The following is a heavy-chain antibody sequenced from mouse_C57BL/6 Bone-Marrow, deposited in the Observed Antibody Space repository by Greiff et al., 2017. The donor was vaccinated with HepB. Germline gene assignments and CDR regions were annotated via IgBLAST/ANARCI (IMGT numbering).Heavy chain of an antibody. Sequence: EVQLVESGGDLVKPGGSLKLSCAASGFTFSSYGMSWVRQTPDKRLEWVATISSGGSYTYYPDSVKGRFTISRDNAKNTLYLQMSSLKSEDTAMYYCARQRGGTAQATGFAYWGQGTLVTVSA. CDR1: GFTFSSYG. D-gene: IGHD3-2*02. V-gene: IGHV5-6*01. CDR3: ARQRGGTAQATGFAY. CDR2: ISSGGSYT. J-gene: IGHJ3*01.